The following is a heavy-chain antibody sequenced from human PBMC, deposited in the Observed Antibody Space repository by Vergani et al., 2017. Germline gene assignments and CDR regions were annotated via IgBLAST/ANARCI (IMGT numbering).Heavy chain of an antibody. CDR2: ISGPGLST. V-gene: IGHV3-23*04. CDR3: VXEKIDFGSYFFDS. CDR1: GFTFSNSA. Sequence: ELQLVESGGGLVQSGGSLRLSCAASGFTFSNSAVSWVRQAPGGGLAWVSSISGPGLSTCYADSVKGRFSISRDNSKNTVFLQMHSLRAEDTAIYYCVXEKIDFGSYFFDSWGHGILVTVSS. D-gene: IGHD3-10*01. J-gene: IGHJ4*01.